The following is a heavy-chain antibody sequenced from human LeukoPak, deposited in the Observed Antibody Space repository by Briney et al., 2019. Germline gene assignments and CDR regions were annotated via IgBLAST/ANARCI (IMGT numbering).Heavy chain of an antibody. V-gene: IGHV1-3*01. CDR3: ARGRYCSSISCYWFDY. J-gene: IGHJ4*02. CDR2: INAGNGNT. CDR1: GYTFTSYA. Sequence: ASVKVSCKASGYTFTSYAMHWVRQAPGQRLEWMGWINAGNGNTKYSQKFQGRVTITRDTSASTAYMELSSLRSEDTAVYYCARGRYCSSISCYWFDYWGQGTLVTVSS. D-gene: IGHD2-2*01.